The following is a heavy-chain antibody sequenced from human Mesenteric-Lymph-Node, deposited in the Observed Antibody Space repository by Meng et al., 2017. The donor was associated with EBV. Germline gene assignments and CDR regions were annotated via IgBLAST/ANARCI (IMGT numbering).Heavy chain of an antibody. Sequence: VTLQQWGAGLCKPSGSPSLNCAVFGGSFSAYYWTWIRQPPGKGLEWIGEINHSGSTIYNPSLKRRVTMSVDTSKSQFSLKLSSVTAADTAVYFCARQRSDSRLFDYWGQGTLVTVSS. CDR1: GGSFSAYY. CDR3: ARQRSDSRLFDY. J-gene: IGHJ4*01. CDR2: INHSGST. D-gene: IGHD4-11*01. V-gene: IGHV4-34*01.